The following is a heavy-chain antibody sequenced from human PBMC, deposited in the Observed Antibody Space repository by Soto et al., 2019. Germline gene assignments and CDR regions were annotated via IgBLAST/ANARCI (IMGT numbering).Heavy chain of an antibody. Sequence: EVHLVESGGGLVKPGGSLTLSCATSGLTFINAWMNWVRQTPGRGLEWVGRIKSKANGGTTDYAAPVKGRFTISRDDSKDTLYLQMDSLKIEDTGVYYCTDSVQASDWFDPWGQGTLVTVSS. CDR2: IKSKANGGTT. CDR3: TDSVQASDWFDP. D-gene: IGHD1-1*01. J-gene: IGHJ5*02. V-gene: IGHV3-15*07. CDR1: GLTFINAW.